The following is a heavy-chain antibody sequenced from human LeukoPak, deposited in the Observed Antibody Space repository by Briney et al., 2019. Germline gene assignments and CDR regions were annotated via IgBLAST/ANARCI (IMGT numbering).Heavy chain of an antibody. D-gene: IGHD1-14*01. Sequence: PSETLSLTCTVSGDSINNYYWSWIRQPPGKGLEWIGYIYYSGSTSYSPSLKSRVTISVDTSKNQFSLKLNSVTAADTAVYYCARYRNEALFALDIWGQGTMVTVSS. V-gene: IGHV4-59*01. J-gene: IGHJ3*02. CDR1: GDSINNYY. CDR2: IYYSGST. CDR3: ARYRNEALFALDI.